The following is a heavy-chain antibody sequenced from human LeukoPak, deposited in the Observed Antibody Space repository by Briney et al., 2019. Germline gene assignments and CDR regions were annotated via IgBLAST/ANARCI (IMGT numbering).Heavy chain of an antibody. D-gene: IGHD6-13*01. Sequence: SETLSLTCTVPGGSISSYYWSWIRQPPGKGLEWIGYIYYSGSTNYNPSLKSRVTISVDTSKNQFSLKLSSVTAADTAVYYCAMTSSSWYYFDYWGQGTLVTVSS. CDR3: AMTSSSWYYFDY. CDR2: IYYSGST. J-gene: IGHJ4*02. V-gene: IGHV4-59*01. CDR1: GGSISSYY.